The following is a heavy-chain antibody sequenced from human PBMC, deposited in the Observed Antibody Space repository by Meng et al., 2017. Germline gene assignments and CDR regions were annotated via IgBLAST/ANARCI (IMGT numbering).Heavy chain of an antibody. CDR3: ARDRISGAAAACDY. CDR2: ISSSSSYI. D-gene: IGHD6-13*01. V-gene: IGHV3-21*01. Sequence: VQLGESGGGLVKPGGSLRLSCAASGFTFSSYSMNWVRQAPGKGLEWVSSISSSSSYIYYADSVKGRFTISRDNAKNSLYLQMNSLRAEDTAVYYCARDRISGAAAACDYWGQGTLVTASS. CDR1: GFTFSSYS. J-gene: IGHJ4*02.